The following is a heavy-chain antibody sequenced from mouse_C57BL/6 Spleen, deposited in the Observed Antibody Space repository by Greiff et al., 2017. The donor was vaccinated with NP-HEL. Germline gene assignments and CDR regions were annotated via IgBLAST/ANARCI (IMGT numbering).Heavy chain of an antibody. V-gene: IGHV2-2*01. J-gene: IGHJ2*01. Sequence: QVQLKESGPGLVQPSQCLSITCTVSGFSLTSYGVHWVRQSPGKGLEWLGVIWSGGSTDYNAAFISRLSISKDNSKSQVFFKMNSLQADDTAIYYCARVWDSTVVYFDYWGQGTTLTVSS. D-gene: IGHD1-1*01. CDR2: IWSGGST. CDR1: GFSLTSYG. CDR3: ARVWDSTVVYFDY.